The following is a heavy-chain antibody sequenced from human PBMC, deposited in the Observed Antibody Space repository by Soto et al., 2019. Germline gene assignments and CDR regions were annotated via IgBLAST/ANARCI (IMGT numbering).Heavy chain of an antibody. J-gene: IGHJ5*02. CDR3: ARVVVASWFDP. Sequence: SETLSLTRTVSGGSMSSGDYYWSWIRQPPGKGLEWIGYIYYSGSTYYNPSLKSRVTISVDTSKNQFSLKLSSVTAADTAVYYCARVVVASWFDPWGQGTLVTVSS. CDR2: IYYSGST. V-gene: IGHV4-30-4*01. D-gene: IGHD2-15*01. CDR1: GGSMSSGDYY.